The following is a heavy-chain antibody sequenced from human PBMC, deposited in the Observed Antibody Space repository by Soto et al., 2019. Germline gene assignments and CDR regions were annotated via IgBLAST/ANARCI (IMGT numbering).Heavy chain of an antibody. CDR1: GFTFSDYY. V-gene: IGHV3-11*01. CDR2: ISSSGSTI. D-gene: IGHD5-18*01. Sequence: PGGSLRLSCAASGFTFSDYYMSWIRQAPGKGLEWVTYISSSGSTIYYADSVKGRFTISRDNAKNSLYLQMNSLRAEDTAVYYCARDHFGRGYSYGIVAFDIWGQGTMVTVSS. J-gene: IGHJ3*02. CDR3: ARDHFGRGYSYGIVAFDI.